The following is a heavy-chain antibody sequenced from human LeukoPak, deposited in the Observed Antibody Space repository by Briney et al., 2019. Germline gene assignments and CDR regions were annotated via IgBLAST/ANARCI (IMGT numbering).Heavy chain of an antibody. Sequence: GSLRLSCAASGFTFSSYAMHWVRQAPGKGLGWVAVISYDGSNKYYGDSGEGRFTLSRDNSENTLYLQMNRLRGEGTAVYYCARGPGGRYNWNDPLDAFDIWGQGIMVTVSS. V-gene: IGHV3-30*04. J-gene: IGHJ3*02. CDR2: ISYDGSNK. D-gene: IGHD1-1*01. CDR3: ARGPGGRYNWNDPLDAFDI. CDR1: GFTFSSYA.